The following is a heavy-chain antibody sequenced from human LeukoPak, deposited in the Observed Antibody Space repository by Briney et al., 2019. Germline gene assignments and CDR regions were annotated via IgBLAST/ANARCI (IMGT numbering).Heavy chain of an antibody. D-gene: IGHD6-13*01. V-gene: IGHV3-23*01. CDR3: ASGPYSSSYFAS. CDR2: ISGGGEHT. Sequence: GGSLRLSCAASGFTFTNFAMKWVRQAPGKGLEWVADISGGGEHTFYADSVKGRFAISRDNSKDTLHLQMSILRPEDTALYYCASGPYSSSYFASWGQGTMVTVSS. J-gene: IGHJ4*02. CDR1: GFTFTNFA.